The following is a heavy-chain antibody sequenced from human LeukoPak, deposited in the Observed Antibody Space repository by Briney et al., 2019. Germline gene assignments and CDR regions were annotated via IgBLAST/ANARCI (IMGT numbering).Heavy chain of an antibody. J-gene: IGHJ6*04. V-gene: IGHV1-3*04. CDR3: ARMEWNDFGDYYYYGMDV. D-gene: IGHD1-1*01. Sequence: GASVTVSFKGSGYSFTDYGVHWVGPAPGQRLEWLGGISTGNGNKKYSQKFQGRVTIARDTFASTGDMDMRGLRSEKTGVYDWARMEWNDFGDYYYYGMDVWGKGTTVTVSS. CDR2: ISTGNGNK. CDR1: GYSFTDYG.